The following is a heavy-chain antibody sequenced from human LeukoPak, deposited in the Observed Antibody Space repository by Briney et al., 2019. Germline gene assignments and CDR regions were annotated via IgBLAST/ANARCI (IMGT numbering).Heavy chain of an antibody. D-gene: IGHD5-12*01. V-gene: IGHV3-74*01. Sequence: GGSLTLSCAASGFTFSYYWMHWVRQPPGKGLVWVSRINCHGNSTIYADSVKGRFSIATSNARNSLSLQMNRLRGEDTALYYCARCVMGSSGYDLDYWGQGTLVTVSS. J-gene: IGHJ4*02. CDR1: GFTFSYYW. CDR3: ARCVMGSSGYDLDY. CDR2: INCHGNST.